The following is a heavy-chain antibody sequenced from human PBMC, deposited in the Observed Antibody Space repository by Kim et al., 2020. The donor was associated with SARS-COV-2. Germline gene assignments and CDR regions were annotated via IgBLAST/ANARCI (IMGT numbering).Heavy chain of an antibody. CDR3: ARGNCSGGSCYSGDY. CDR2: INHSGST. J-gene: IGHJ4*02. CDR1: GGSFSGYY. D-gene: IGHD2-15*01. V-gene: IGHV4-34*01. Sequence: SETLSLTCAVYGGSFSGYYWSWIRQPPGKGLEWIGEINHSGSTNYNPSLKSRVTISVDTSKNQFSLKLSSVTAADTAVYYCARGNCSGGSCYSGDYWGQGTLVTVSS.